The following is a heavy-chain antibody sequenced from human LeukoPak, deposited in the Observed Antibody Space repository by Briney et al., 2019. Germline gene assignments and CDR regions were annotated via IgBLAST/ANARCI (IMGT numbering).Heavy chain of an antibody. CDR3: ARGEVTTIPYA. V-gene: IGHV1-69*02. CDR2: IIPILGVA. J-gene: IGHJ5*02. D-gene: IGHD2-21*02. CDR1: GGTFSSYT. Sequence: SVKVSCKASGGTFSSYTISWVRQAPGQGLEWMGRIIPILGVANYAQKFQGRVTITADKSTSTAYMELSSLRSEDTAVYYCARGEVTTIPYAWGQGTLVTVSS.